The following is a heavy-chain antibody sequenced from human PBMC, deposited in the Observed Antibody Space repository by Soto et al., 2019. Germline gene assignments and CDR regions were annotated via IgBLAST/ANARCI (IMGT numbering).Heavy chain of an antibody. J-gene: IGHJ4*02. V-gene: IGHV4-59*01. CDR2: IYFSGST. D-gene: IGHD5-12*01. CDR1: GGSISSYY. CDR3: ARVEYSGYPRI. Sequence: QVQLQESGPGLVKPSETLSLTCTVSGGSISSYYWSWIRQSPGKRLEWIGYIYFSGSTNYNPSLMIRVTISGDTSKNPFSLKLTSVTAADTAVYYCARVEYSGYPRIWGQGTLVTVSS.